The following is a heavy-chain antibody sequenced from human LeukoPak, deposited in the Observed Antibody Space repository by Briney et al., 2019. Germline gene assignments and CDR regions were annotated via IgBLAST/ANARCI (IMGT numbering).Heavy chain of an antibody. CDR2: ISGSGGST. CDR1: GGSISSNNHY. J-gene: IGHJ6*03. V-gene: IGHV3-23*01. D-gene: IGHD1-26*01. CDR3: AKGTRATYYYYYYYMDV. Sequence: ETLSLTCTVSGGSISSNNHYWGWIRQPAGKGLEWVSAISGSGGSTYYADSVKGRFTISRDNSKNTLYLQMNSLRAEDTAVYYCAKGTRATYYYYYYYMDVWGKGTTVTVSS.